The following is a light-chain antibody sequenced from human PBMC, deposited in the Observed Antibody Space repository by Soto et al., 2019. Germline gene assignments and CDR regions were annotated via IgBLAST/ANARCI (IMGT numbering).Light chain of an antibody. CDR1: QSVNNN. J-gene: IGKJ1*01. V-gene: IGKV3-15*01. CDR3: QEYIQWPPGM. CDR2: SAS. Sequence: EIVLTQSPATLSLSPGERATLSCTASQSVNNNVAWYQQKPGHTPRLLIYSASIGATGTPARFSGSGSGSDFTLTISSLQSEDFAVYYCQEYIQWPPGMFGPGTKVDIK.